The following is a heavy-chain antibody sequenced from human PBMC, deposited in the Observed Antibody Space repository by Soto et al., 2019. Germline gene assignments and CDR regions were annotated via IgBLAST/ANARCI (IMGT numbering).Heavy chain of an antibody. V-gene: IGHV3-21*01. CDR1: GFTFSSYS. J-gene: IGHJ6*02. CDR2: ISSSSSYI. Sequence: SGGSLRLSCAASGFTFSSYSMNWVRQAPGKGLEWVSSISSSSSYIYYADSVKGRFTISRDNAKNSLYLQMNSLRAEDTAVYYCARADSGWYYYYGMDVWGQGTTVTVSS. CDR3: ARADSGWYYYYGMDV. D-gene: IGHD6-19*01.